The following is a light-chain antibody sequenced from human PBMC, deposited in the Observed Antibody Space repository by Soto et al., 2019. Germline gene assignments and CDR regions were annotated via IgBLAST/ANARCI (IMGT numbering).Light chain of an antibody. Sequence: QSALTQPVSVSGSPGQSITISCTGTTSDVGSYNLVSWYQQHPGKAPKLMIYEGSKRPSGVSNRFSGSKSGNTASLTISRLQAEDEADYYCCSYAGSSARFGGGTKLTVL. CDR2: EGS. CDR3: CSYAGSSAR. CDR1: TSDVGSYNL. J-gene: IGLJ3*02. V-gene: IGLV2-23*01.